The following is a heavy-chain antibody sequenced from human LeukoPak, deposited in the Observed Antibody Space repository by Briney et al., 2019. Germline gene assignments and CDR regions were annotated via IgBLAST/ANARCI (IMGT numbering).Heavy chain of an antibody. D-gene: IGHD1-26*01. Sequence: ASVKVSCKASGYTFISYGISWVRQAPGQGLEWMGWISAYNGNTNYAQKLQGRVTMTTDTFTSTAYMELRSLRSDDTAVYYCAREISEVGATYLDYWGQGTLVTVSS. CDR3: AREISEVGATYLDY. V-gene: IGHV1-18*01. CDR2: ISAYNGNT. J-gene: IGHJ4*02. CDR1: GYTFISYG.